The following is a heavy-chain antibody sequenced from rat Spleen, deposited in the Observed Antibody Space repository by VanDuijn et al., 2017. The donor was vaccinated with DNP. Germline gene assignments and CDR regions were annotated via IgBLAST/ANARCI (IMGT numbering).Heavy chain of an antibody. CDR3: ARSSDGSYYYYYFDY. Sequence: QLQESGPGLVKPSQSLSLTCSVTGYSITSGYGWNWIRKFPGNKLEWLGSINSAGSTNYNPPLKSQIAITRDTSKNQFFLQLTSVTTEDTATYYCARSSDGSYYYYYFDYWGQGVMVTVSS. CDR2: INSAGST. CDR1: GYSITSGYG. V-gene: IGHV3-3*01. D-gene: IGHD1-12*02. J-gene: IGHJ2*01.